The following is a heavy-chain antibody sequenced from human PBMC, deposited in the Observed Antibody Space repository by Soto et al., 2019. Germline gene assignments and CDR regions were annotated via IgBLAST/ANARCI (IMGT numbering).Heavy chain of an antibody. D-gene: IGHD3-22*01. J-gene: IGHJ4*02. CDR1: GYIFTSYY. V-gene: IGHV1-46*01. Sequence: QVQLVQSGAEVKKPGASVKVSCKASGYIFTSYYMHWVRQAPGQGLEWMGIINPSGGSTSYAQKFQGRLTMTRDTSTSTVYMELSSLRSQDTAVFYCARESYCDSSGYYFRAFDYWGQGTLVTISS. CDR2: INPSGGST. CDR3: ARESYCDSSGYYFRAFDY.